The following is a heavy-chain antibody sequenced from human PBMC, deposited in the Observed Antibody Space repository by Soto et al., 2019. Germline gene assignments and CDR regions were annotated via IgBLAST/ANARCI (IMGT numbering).Heavy chain of an antibody. CDR1: GGTFSSYA. J-gene: IGHJ5*02. CDR3: ARDRGHSSGYYPYWFDP. CDR2: IIPIFGTA. Sequence: QVQLVQSGAEVKKPGSSVKVSCKASGGTFSSYAISWVRQAPGQGLEWMGEIIPIFGTANYAQKFQGRVTITADESTSTAYMELSSPRSEDTAVYYCARDRGHSSGYYPYWFDPWGQGTLVSVSS. D-gene: IGHD3-22*01. V-gene: IGHV1-69*12.